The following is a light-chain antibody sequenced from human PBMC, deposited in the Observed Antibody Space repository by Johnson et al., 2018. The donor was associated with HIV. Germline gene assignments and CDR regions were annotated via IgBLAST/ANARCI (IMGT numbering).Light chain of an antibody. V-gene: IGLV1-44*01. CDR3: AAWDDSLNGFYV. CDR1: SSNIGSNT. J-gene: IGLJ1*01. CDR2: RNN. Sequence: QSVLTQAPSASGTPGQRVTISCSGSSSNIGSNTVNWYQQLPGTAPKLLIYRNNQRPSGVPDRFSGSKSGPSASLAISGLHAEAEADYYCAAWDDSLNGFYVFGTGTKVTVL.